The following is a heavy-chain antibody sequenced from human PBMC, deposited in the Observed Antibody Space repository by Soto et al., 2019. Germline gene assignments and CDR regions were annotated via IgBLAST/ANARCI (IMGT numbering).Heavy chain of an antibody. CDR1: GGSISSGAYY. CDR2: IYYSGST. Sequence: SETLSLTCTVSGGSISSGAYYWSWIRQHPGKGLEWIGYIYYSGSTYYNPSLESRVTLSVDTSRKQFSLKVSSVTAADTAVYYCASGEGYSSISYYYYGMDVWGQGTTVTVSS. J-gene: IGHJ6*02. D-gene: IGHD6-13*01. CDR3: ASGEGYSSISYYYYGMDV. V-gene: IGHV4-31*03.